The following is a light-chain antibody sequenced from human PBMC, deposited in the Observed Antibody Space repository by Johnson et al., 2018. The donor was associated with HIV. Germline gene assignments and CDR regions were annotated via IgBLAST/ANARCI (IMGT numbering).Light chain of an antibody. Sequence: QSVLTQPPSVSAAPGQKVTISCSGSSSNIGNNYVSWYQQPPGTAPKLLIYDNNKRPSGIPDRFSGSKSGTSATLGITGLQPGEEADYYCGTWDSSLGAYVFGTGTKVTVL. J-gene: IGLJ1*01. CDR3: GTWDSSLGAYV. V-gene: IGLV1-51*01. CDR2: DNN. CDR1: SSNIGNNY.